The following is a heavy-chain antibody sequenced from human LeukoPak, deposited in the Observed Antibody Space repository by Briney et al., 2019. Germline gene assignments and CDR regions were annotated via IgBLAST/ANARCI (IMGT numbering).Heavy chain of an antibody. V-gene: IGHV3-21*01. CDR1: GFTFSSYS. CDR2: ISSSSSYI. CDR3: ARSGNWNDAYPRPEDY. J-gene: IGHJ4*02. D-gene: IGHD1-1*01. Sequence: GGSLRLSCAASGFTFSSYSMNWVRQAPGKGLEWVSSISSSSSYIYYADSVKGRFTISRDNAKNSLYLQMNSLRAEDTAVYYCARSGNWNDAYPRPEDYWGQGTLVTVSS.